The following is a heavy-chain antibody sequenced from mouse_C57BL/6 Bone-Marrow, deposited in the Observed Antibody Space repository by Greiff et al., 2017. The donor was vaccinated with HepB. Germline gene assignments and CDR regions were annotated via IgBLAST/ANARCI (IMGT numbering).Heavy chain of an antibody. CDR2: IYPGGGYT. V-gene: IGHV1-63*01. CDR3: ARWAYGSSLYDFDY. J-gene: IGHJ2*01. Sequence: QVQLKESGAELVRPGTSVKMSCKASGYTFTNYWIGWAKQRPGHGLEWIGDIYPGGGYTNYNEKFKGKATLTADKSSSTAYMQFSSLTSEDSAIYYCARWAYGSSLYDFDYWGQGTTLTVSS. D-gene: IGHD1-1*01. CDR1: GYTFTNYW.